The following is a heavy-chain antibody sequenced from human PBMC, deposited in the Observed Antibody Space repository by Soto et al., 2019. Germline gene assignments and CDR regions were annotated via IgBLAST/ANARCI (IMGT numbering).Heavy chain of an antibody. V-gene: IGHV4-39*07. J-gene: IGHJ4*02. D-gene: IGHD4-4*01. CDR1: GGSISSSSYY. CDR3: ARAVPNDYSNYAFDY. Sequence: ASETLSLTCTVSGGSISSSSYYWGWIRQPPGKGLEWIGCIYYSGSTYYNPSLKSRVTISVDTSKNQFSLKLSSVTAADTAVYYCARAVPNDYSNYAFDYWGQGTLVTVSS. CDR2: IYYSGST.